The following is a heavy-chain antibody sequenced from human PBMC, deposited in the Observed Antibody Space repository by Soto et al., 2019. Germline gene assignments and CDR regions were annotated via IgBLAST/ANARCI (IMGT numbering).Heavy chain of an antibody. J-gene: IGHJ4*02. V-gene: IGHV1-46*01. CDR1: GYTLSSYY. CDR3: ARVAPIAVAGFFDY. Sequence: ASVKVSCKASGYTLSSYYIHWVRQAPGQGLEWMGVIIPSSGSTRYAQKFQGRVTMTSDTSTSTVYMDLSSLRSEDTAVYYCARVAPIAVAGFFDYWGQGTRVTSPQ. D-gene: IGHD6-19*01. CDR2: IIPSSGST.